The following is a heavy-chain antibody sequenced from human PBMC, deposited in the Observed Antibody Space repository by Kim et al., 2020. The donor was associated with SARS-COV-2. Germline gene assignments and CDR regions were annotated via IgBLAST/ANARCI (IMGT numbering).Heavy chain of an antibody. D-gene: IGHD3-9*01. CDR3: ARGGDATSYYRAFDY. J-gene: IGHJ4*02. CDR1: GFDLTKFS. CDR2: ISHEGIT. Sequence: GGSLRLSCAVSGFDLTKFSMHWVRQAPGKGLEWVALISHEGITKYPESVRGRFTISKDTSKNTLYLDMTTLSAGDTALYYCARGGDATSYYRAFDYWGQGTLVTVSS. V-gene: IGHV3-30*04.